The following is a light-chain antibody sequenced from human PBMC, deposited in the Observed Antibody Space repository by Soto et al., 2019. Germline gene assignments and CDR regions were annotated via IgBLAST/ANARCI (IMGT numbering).Light chain of an antibody. CDR3: QQRSNWPPIT. CDR1: QSVSSY. J-gene: IGKJ5*01. V-gene: IGKV3-11*01. CDR2: DAS. Sequence: EIGLTQSPATLSFSPGGIASLSCTCSQSVSSYLAWYQQKPGQAPRLLIYDASTRATGIPARFSGSGSGTDFTLTISSLEPEDFAVYYCQQRSNWPPITFGQGTRLEIK.